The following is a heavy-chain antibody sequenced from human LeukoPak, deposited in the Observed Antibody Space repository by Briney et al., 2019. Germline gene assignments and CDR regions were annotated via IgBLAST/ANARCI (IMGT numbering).Heavy chain of an antibody. Sequence: GASVKVSCKASGYTFTSYAMNWVRQAPGQGLEWMGIINPSGGSTNYAQKFQGRVTMTRDTSISTAYMEMRRLRSDDTAVYYCARLGYSSGSDYWGQGTLVTVSS. V-gene: IGHV1-2*02. CDR3: ARLGYSSGSDY. D-gene: IGHD6-19*01. J-gene: IGHJ4*02. CDR2: INPSGGST. CDR1: GYTFTSYA.